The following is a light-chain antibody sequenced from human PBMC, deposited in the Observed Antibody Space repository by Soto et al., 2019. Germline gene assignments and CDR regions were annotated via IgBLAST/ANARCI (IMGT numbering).Light chain of an antibody. CDR3: SSYTSSSTWV. Sequence: QSVLTQPPSASGFPGQSVTISCTGTSSDVGYYDYVSWYQQHPGKAPKLVIYEVTKRPSGVPDRVSASKSGNTASLTVSGLRAEDEADYYCSSYTSSSTWVFGGGTQLTVL. CDR2: EVT. V-gene: IGLV2-8*01. CDR1: SSDVGYYDY. J-gene: IGLJ3*02.